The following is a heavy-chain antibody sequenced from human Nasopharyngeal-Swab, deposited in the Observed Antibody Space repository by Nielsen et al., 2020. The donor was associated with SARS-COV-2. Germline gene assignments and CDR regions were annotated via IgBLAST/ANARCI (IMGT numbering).Heavy chain of an antibody. J-gene: IGHJ2*01. CDR2: INHSGST. D-gene: IGHD6-6*01. V-gene: IGHV4-34*01. CDR1: GGSFSGYY. CDR3: ARATGIAARWYFDL. Sequence: SETLSLTCAVYGGSFSGYYWSWIRQPPGKGLEWIGEINHSGSTNYNPSLKSRVTISVDTSKNQFSLKLSSVTAADTAVYYCARATGIAARWYFDLWGRGTLVTVSS.